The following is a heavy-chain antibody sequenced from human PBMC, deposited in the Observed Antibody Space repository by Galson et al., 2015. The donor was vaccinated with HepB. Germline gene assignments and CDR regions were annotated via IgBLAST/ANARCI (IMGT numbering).Heavy chain of an antibody. V-gene: IGHV7-4-1*02. Sequence: SVKVSCKASGYTFTSYAMNWVRQAPGQGLEWMGWINTNTGNPTYAKGFTGRVVFTLDTSVSTAYMQISSLKSEDTAVYYCARSPQPPRSGGSCYNYYSGQRTLVTVSS. CDR3: ARSPQPPRSGGSCYNYY. J-gene: IGHJ4*02. CDR2: INTNTGNP. CDR1: GYTFTSYA. D-gene: IGHD2-15*01.